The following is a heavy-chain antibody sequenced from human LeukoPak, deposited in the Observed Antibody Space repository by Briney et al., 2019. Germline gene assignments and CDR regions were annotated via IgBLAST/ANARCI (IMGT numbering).Heavy chain of an antibody. Sequence: SETLSLTCTVSGGSISSYYWSWIRQPRGKGLEWIGYMCYSGSTSYNPSLKSRVTISVDTSKNKFSLKLSSVTAADTAVYYCARTEESGYSYDYFGYYYYMDVWGKGTTVTVSS. CDR2: MCYSGST. CDR3: ARTEESGYSYDYFGYYYYMDV. D-gene: IGHD5-18*01. J-gene: IGHJ6*03. V-gene: IGHV4-59*01. CDR1: GGSISSYY.